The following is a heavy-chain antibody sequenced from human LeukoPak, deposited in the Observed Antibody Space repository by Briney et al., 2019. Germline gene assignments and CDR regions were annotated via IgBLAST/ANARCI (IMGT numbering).Heavy chain of an antibody. J-gene: IGHJ3*02. Sequence: SETLSLTCAVYGGSFSGYYWSWIRQPPGKGLEWIGEINHSGSTNYNPSLKSRVTISVDTSKNQFSLKLGSVTAADTAVYYCARGRRWQWLVSYAFDIWGQGTMVTVSS. CDR2: INHSGST. V-gene: IGHV4-34*01. D-gene: IGHD6-19*01. CDR1: GGSFSGYY. CDR3: ARGRRWQWLVSYAFDI.